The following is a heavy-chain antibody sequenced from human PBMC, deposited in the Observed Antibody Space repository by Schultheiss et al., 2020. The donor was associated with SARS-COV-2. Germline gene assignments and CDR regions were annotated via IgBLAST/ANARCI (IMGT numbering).Heavy chain of an antibody. CDR2: IYYSGST. D-gene: IGHD2-15*01. CDR3: ARQPPKDRWFDP. J-gene: IGHJ5*02. CDR1: GGSVSSGSYY. Sequence: SETLSLTCTVSGGSVSSGSYYWSWIRQPPGKGLEWIGYIYYSGSTNYNPSLKSRVTISVDRSKNQFSLKLSSVTAADTAVYYCARQPPKDRWFDPWGQGTLVTVSS. V-gene: IGHV4-61*01.